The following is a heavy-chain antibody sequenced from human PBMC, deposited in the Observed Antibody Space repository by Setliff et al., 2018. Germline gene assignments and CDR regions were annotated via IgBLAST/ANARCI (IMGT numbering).Heavy chain of an antibody. CDR1: GYTFTSYA. Sequence: ASVKVSCKASGYTFTSYATHWVRQAPGQRLEWMGWINAGNGNTKYSQKFQGRVTITRDTSASTAYMELSSLRSEDTAVYYCARGGIAARPGSWVYFDYWGQGTLVT. J-gene: IGHJ4*02. V-gene: IGHV1-3*01. CDR2: INAGNGNT. D-gene: IGHD6-6*01. CDR3: ARGGIAARPGSWVYFDY.